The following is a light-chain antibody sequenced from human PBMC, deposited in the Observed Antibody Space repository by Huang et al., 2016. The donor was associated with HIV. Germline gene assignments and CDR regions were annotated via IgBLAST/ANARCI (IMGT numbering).Light chain of an antibody. CDR3: QQYKNWFS. V-gene: IGKV3-15*01. Sequence: EIVMTQSPPALSVSPGERATPSSRASQSVDVNLAWYQQKPGKAPRLLIYGASTRATNIPGRFSGGGSGTEFILTVSSLQSEDSAVYFCQQYKNWFSFGQGTRLEIK. CDR2: GAS. J-gene: IGKJ5*01. CDR1: QSVDVN.